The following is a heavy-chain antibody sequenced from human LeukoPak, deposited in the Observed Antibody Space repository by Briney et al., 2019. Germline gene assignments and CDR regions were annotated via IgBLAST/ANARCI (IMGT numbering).Heavy chain of an antibody. Sequence: PSETLSLTCTVSGGSISSYYWSWIRQPPGKGLEWIGYIYYSGSTYYNPSLKSRVTISVDTSKNQFSLKLSSVTAADTAVYYCARETMVRGPLGFDPWGQGTLVTVSS. V-gene: IGHV4-59*12. CDR3: ARETMVRGPLGFDP. CDR2: IYYSGST. J-gene: IGHJ5*02. CDR1: GGSISSYY. D-gene: IGHD3-10*01.